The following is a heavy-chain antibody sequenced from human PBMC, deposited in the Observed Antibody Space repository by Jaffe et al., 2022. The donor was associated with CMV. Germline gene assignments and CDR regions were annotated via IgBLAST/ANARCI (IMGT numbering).Heavy chain of an antibody. CDR3: TTSAYCGGDCYVDY. J-gene: IGHJ4*02. CDR1: GFTFSNAW. CDR2: IKSKTDGGTT. Sequence: EVQLVESGGGLVKPGGSLRLSCAASGFTFSNAWMSWVRQAPGKGLEWVGRIKSKTDGGTTDYAAPVKGRFTISRDDSKNTLYLQMNSLKTEDTAVYYCTTSAYCGGDCYVDYWGQGTLVTVSS. D-gene: IGHD2-21*02. V-gene: IGHV3-15*01.